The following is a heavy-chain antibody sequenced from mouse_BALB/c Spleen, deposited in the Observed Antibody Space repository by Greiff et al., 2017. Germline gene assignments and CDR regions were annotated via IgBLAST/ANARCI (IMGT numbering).Heavy chain of an antibody. CDR1: GYTFSSYW. J-gene: IGHJ1*01. CDR2: ILPGSGST. CDR3: ARFYDGYSHYWYFDV. Sequence: QVQLKQSGAELMKPGASVKISCKATGYTFSSYWIEWVKQRPGHGLEWIGEILPGSGSTNYNEKFKGKATFTADTSSNTAYMQLSSLTSEDSAVYYCARFYDGYSHYWYFDVWGAGTTVTVSS. V-gene: IGHV1-9*01. D-gene: IGHD2-3*01.